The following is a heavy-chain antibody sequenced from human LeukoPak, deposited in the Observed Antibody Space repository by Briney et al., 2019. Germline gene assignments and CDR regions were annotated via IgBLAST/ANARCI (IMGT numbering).Heavy chain of an antibody. D-gene: IGHD4-17*01. J-gene: IGHJ4*02. CDR2: IYPGDSDT. Sequence: GESLKISCKTSGYIFFNYWIGWVRQRPGKGLEWMGIIYPGDSDTRYSPSFQGQVTISADKSISTAYLQWSSLKASDTAMYYCARQSYGDYSPDYWGQGTLVTVSS. CDR3: ARQSYGDYSPDY. CDR1: GYIFFNYW. V-gene: IGHV5-51*01.